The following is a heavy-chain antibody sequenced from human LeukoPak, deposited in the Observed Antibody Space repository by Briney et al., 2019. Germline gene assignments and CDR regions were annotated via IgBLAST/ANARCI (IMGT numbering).Heavy chain of an antibody. CDR2: IYYSGNT. CDR3: ARSLPPDYGDSPTFDH. Sequence: SETLSLTCTVSGASISSYFWSWIRQHPGKGLEWIGSIYYSGNTYYNPSLKSRLTISIGTSKNQFSLKLSSVTAADTAMYYCARSLPPDYGDSPTFDHWGQGTLVTVSS. D-gene: IGHD4-17*01. V-gene: IGHV4-59*06. CDR1: GASISSYF. J-gene: IGHJ4*02.